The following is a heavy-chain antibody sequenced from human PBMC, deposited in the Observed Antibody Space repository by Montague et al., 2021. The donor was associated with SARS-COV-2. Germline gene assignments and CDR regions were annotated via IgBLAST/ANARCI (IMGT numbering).Heavy chain of an antibody. CDR1: GGSLSNNY. V-gene: IGHV4-34*01. D-gene: IGHD3-9*01. Sequence: SETLSLTCAVLGGSLSNNYWTWVRQPPGKGLEWIGEVNQIGGTTHYNPSLKGRVKISVDRTTNQMSLNLESVTAADTAVYYCARVLLYFEGFDSWGPGILVAVSS. CDR3: ARVLLYFEGFDS. J-gene: IGHJ4*02. CDR2: VNQIGGTT.